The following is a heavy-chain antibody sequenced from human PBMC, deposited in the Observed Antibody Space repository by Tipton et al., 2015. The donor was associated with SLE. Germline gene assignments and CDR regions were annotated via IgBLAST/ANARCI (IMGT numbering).Heavy chain of an antibody. J-gene: IGHJ1*01. Sequence: TLSLTCTVSGDSISSYYWSWIRQPPGKGLEWIGYIYYSGSTKYNPSLKSRVTISVDTSKNQFSLKLSSVTAADTAVYYCARAPVAGTEYFQHWGQGTLVTVSS. CDR2: IYYSGST. CDR3: ARAPVAGTEYFQH. V-gene: IGHV4-59*12. D-gene: IGHD6-19*01. CDR1: GDSISSYY.